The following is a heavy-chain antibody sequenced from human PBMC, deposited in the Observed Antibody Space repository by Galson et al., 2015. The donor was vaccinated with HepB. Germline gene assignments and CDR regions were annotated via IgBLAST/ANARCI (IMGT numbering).Heavy chain of an antibody. CDR1: GFTFSSYA. CDR2: ISYDGSNK. V-gene: IGHV3-30*04. J-gene: IGHJ4*02. Sequence: SLRLSCAASGFTFSSYAMHWVRQAPGKGLEWVAVISYDGSNKYYADSVKGRFTISRDNSKNTLYLQMNSLRAEDTAVYYCARDRSSWYSGWYGYYFDYWGQGTLVTVSS. CDR3: ARDRSSWYSGWYGYYFDY. D-gene: IGHD6-19*01.